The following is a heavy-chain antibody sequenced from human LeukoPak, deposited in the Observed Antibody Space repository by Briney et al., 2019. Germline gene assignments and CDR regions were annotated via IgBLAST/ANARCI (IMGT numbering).Heavy chain of an antibody. V-gene: IGHV1-2*02. J-gene: IGHJ3*02. Sequence: GASVKVSCKASGYTFTGYYMHWVRQAPGQGLEWMGWINPNSGGTNYAQKFQGRVTMTRDTSISTAYMELSRLRSDDTAVYYCARPRPRAPGAFDIWGQGTMVTVSS. CDR1: GYTFTGYY. CDR2: INPNSGGT. CDR3: ARPRPRAPGAFDI.